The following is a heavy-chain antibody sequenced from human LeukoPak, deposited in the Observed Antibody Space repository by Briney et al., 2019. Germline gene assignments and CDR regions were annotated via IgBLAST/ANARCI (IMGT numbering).Heavy chain of an antibody. CDR3: ARDGPDWDY. CDR2: ISYDGSNE. Sequence: PGGSLRLSCAASGFTFSSYGMHWVRQAPGKGPEWVAVISYDGSNEYYADSVRGRFTISRDNSKNTVYLQMNSLRAEDTAVYYCARDGPDWDYWGQGTLVTVSS. D-gene: IGHD3/OR15-3a*01. J-gene: IGHJ4*02. V-gene: IGHV3-30-3*01. CDR1: GFTFSSYG.